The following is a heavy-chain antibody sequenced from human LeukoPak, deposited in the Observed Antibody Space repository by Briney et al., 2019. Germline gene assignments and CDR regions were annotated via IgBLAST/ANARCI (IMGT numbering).Heavy chain of an antibody. D-gene: IGHD1-26*01. CDR1: GFTFDDYA. J-gene: IGHJ4*02. V-gene: IGHV3-9*01. CDR3: AKGVGADY. Sequence: GGSLRLSCAASGFTFDDYAMHWVRQAPGKGLEWVSGISWNSGSIGYADSVKGRFTISRDNAKNSLYLQMNSLRAEDTALYYCAKGVGADYWGPGTLVIVSS. CDR2: ISWNSGSI.